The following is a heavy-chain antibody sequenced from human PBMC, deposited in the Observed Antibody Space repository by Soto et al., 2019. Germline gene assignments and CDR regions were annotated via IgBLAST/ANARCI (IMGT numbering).Heavy chain of an antibody. V-gene: IGHV3-30-3*01. J-gene: IGHJ4*02. CDR1: GFTFSSYA. CDR2: ISYDGSNK. CDR3: ARDWSPTRRSSALSFDY. Sequence: GGSLRLSCAASGFTFSSYAMHWVRQAPGKGLEWVAVISYDGSNKYYADSVKGRFTISRDNSKNTLYLQMNSLRAEDTAVYYCARDWSPTRRSSALSFDYWGQGTLVTVSS. D-gene: IGHD6-25*01.